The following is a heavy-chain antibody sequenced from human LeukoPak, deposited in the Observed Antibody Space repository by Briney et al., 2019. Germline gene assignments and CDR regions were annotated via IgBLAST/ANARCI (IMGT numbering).Heavy chain of an antibody. V-gene: IGHV1-8*02. CDR2: MNPNSGNT. Sequence: GSVKVSCKASGYTFTSYDINWVRQATGQGLEWMGWMNPNSGNTAYAQKFQGRVTMTRNTSISTAYMELSSLRSEDTAVYYCAREDYYDSGSFDPWGQGTLVTVSS. J-gene: IGHJ5*02. CDR1: GYTFTSYD. CDR3: AREDYYDSGSFDP. D-gene: IGHD3-22*01.